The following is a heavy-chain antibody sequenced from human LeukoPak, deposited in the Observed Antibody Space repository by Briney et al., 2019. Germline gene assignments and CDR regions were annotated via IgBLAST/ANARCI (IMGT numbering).Heavy chain of an antibody. Sequence: GESLKISCEGSGYSFTSYWIGWVRQMPGKGLEWMGIIYPGDSDTRYSPSFQGQVTISADKSISTAYLQWSSLKASDTAMYYCARQSYSSGWYTGYYFDYWGQGTLVTVSS. D-gene: IGHD6-19*01. CDR1: GYSFTSYW. CDR2: IYPGDSDT. J-gene: IGHJ4*02. CDR3: ARQSYSSGWYTGYYFDY. V-gene: IGHV5-51*01.